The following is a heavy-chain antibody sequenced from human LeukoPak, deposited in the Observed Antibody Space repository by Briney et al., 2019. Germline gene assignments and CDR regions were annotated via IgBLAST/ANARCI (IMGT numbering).Heavy chain of an antibody. V-gene: IGHV1-8*03. J-gene: IGHJ4*02. Sequence: ASVKVSCKASGCTFSSYAISWVRQATGQGLEWMGWMNPNSGNTAYAQKFQGRVTITRNTSISTAYMELSSLRSEDTAVYYCAREDYYDSGSNDYWGQGTLVTVSS. D-gene: IGHD3-22*01. CDR1: GCTFSSYA. CDR3: AREDYYDSGSNDY. CDR2: MNPNSGNT.